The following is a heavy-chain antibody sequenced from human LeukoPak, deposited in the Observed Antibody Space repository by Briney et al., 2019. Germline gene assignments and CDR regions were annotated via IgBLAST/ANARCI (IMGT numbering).Heavy chain of an antibody. CDR3: ARVSSKTTVRGLITKKNYYYYMDV. Sequence: GGSLRLSCAASGFTFSDYNMRWIRQAPGKGLEWVSSISRSGSTKYYADSVKGRFTISRDNAKNSLFLQMNSLRAEDTAVYYCARVSSKTTVRGLITKKNYYYYMDVWGKGTTVTISS. CDR2: ISRSGSTK. V-gene: IGHV3-11*04. D-gene: IGHD3-10*01. J-gene: IGHJ6*03. CDR1: GFTFSDYN.